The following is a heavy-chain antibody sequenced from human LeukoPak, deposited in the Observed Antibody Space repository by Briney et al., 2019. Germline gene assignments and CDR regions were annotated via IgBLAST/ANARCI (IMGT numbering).Heavy chain of an antibody. V-gene: IGHV1-46*01. CDR3: ARDQEGFDY. J-gene: IGHJ4*02. CDR1: GYTFTNNY. CDR2: IYPRDGST. Sequence: ASVKVSCKASGYTFTNNYLHWVRQAPGQGLEWMGMIYPRDGSTSYAQNFQGRVTVTRDTSTTTVHIELRGLRSEDTAVYYCARDQEGFDYWGQGTVVTVSS.